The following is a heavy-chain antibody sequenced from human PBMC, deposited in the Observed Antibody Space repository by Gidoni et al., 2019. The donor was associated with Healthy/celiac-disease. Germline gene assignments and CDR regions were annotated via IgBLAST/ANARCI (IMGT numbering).Heavy chain of an antibody. Sequence: KYYADSVKGRFTISRDNSKNTLYLQMNSLRAEDTAVYYCARVGLVVPDYHYYYGMDVWGQGTTVTVSS. J-gene: IGHJ6*02. V-gene: IGHV3-33*01. CDR2: K. D-gene: IGHD2-2*01. CDR3: ARVGLVVPDYHYYYGMDV.